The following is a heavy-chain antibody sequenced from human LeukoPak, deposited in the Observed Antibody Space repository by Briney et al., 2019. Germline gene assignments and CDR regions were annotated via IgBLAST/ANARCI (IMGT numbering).Heavy chain of an antibody. Sequence: GGSLRLSCAASGFTFSSYAMHWVRQAPGKGLEYVAAITGNGVNTYYANSVKGRFTISRDNSMNTLYLQMDSLRAEDMADYYCARERGFSYGYSFDFWGQGTQVTVSS. CDR2: ITGNGVNT. J-gene: IGHJ4*02. CDR3: ARERGFSYGYSFDF. D-gene: IGHD5-18*01. V-gene: IGHV3-64*01. CDR1: GFTFSSYA.